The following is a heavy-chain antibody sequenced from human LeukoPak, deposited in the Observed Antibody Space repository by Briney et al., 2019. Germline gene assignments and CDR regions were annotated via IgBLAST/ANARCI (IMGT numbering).Heavy chain of an antibody. D-gene: IGHD4-17*01. CDR3: ASDASDGDPIL. V-gene: IGHV3-7*03. Sequence: QTGGSLRLSCAASGFTFSDFWMSWVRQAPGKGLEWVASITHVGGEKYYVDSVKGRFTISRDNAKNSLYLQMNSLRAEDTAVYYCASDASDGDPILWGQGTLVTVSS. J-gene: IGHJ4*02. CDR1: GFTFSDFW. CDR2: ITHVGGEK.